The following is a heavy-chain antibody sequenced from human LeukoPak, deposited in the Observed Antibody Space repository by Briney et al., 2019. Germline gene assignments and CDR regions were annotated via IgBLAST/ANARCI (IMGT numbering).Heavy chain of an antibody. CDR3: AREGEYYDSSGYLGDYFDY. Sequence: ASVKVSCKASGGTFSSYAISWVRQPPGQGLEWMGGIIPIFGTANYAQKFQGRVTITADESTSTAYMELSSLKSEDTAVYYCAREGEYYDSSGYLGDYFDYWGQGTLVTVSS. CDR1: GGTFSSYA. CDR2: IIPIFGTA. D-gene: IGHD3-22*01. V-gene: IGHV1-69*13. J-gene: IGHJ4*02.